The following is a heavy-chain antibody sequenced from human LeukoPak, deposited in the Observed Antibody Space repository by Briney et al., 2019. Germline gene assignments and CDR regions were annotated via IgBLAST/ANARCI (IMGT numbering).Heavy chain of an antibody. Sequence: GASVKVPCKASGGTFSSYAISWVRQAPGQGLEWMGWISTQSGNTNYAQKVQGRLTLTTDRSTNTAYMELRSLRSDDTAVYYCARGAYGDKWGQGTMVTVSS. V-gene: IGHV1-18*01. CDR2: ISTQSGNT. CDR1: GGTFSSYA. CDR3: ARGAYGDK. D-gene: IGHD4-17*01. J-gene: IGHJ4*02.